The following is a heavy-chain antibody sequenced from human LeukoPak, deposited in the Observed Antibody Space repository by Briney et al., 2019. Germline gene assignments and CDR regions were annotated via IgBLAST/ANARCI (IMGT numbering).Heavy chain of an antibody. CDR3: ARVKTAGPWGYYYYGMDV. Sequence: SQTLSLTCSVSGGSVSSGDYHWSWIRQPPGKGLEWIGFIQSSNTKYNPSLKSRAIISADTSKNQFSLKLSSVTAADTAVYYCARVKTAGPWGYYYYGMDVWGQGTTVTVSS. V-gene: IGHV4-30-4*01. J-gene: IGHJ6*02. D-gene: IGHD6-13*01. CDR2: IQSSNT. CDR1: GGSVSSGDYH.